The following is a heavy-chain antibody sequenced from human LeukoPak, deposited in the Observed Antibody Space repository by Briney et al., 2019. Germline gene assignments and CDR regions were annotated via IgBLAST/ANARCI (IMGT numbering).Heavy chain of an antibody. CDR1: GGSISSYY. Sequence: NPSETLSLTCTVSGGSISSYYWSWIRQPPGKGLEWIGYIYYSGSTNYNPSLKSRVTISVDTSKNQFSLKLSSVTAADTAVYYCARLKVRGVYYYYYMDVWGKGTTVTISS. CDR2: IYYSGST. D-gene: IGHD3-10*01. J-gene: IGHJ6*03. V-gene: IGHV4-59*12. CDR3: ARLKVRGVYYYYYMDV.